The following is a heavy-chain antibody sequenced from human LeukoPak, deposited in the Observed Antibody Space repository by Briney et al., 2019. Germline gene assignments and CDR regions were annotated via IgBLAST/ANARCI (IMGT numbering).Heavy chain of an antibody. D-gene: IGHD2-15*01. CDR2: ISGSGGST. V-gene: IGHV3-23*01. CDR3: AKDMVYCSGGSCYPPPTPFDY. J-gene: IGHJ4*02. Sequence: GGSLRLSCAASEFTFSDYSMSWVRQAPGKGLEWVSAISGSGGSTYYADSVKGRFTISRDNSKNTLYLQMNSLRAEDTAVYYCAKDMVYCSGGSCYPPPTPFDYWSQGTLVTVSS. CDR1: EFTFSDYS.